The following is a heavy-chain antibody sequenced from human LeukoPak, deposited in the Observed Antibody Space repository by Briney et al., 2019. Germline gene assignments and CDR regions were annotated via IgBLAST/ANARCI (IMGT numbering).Heavy chain of an antibody. CDR2: IYSGGTT. J-gene: IGHJ4*02. Sequence: GGSLRLSCVISGLAVSGTYMSWVRQAPGKGLEWVAVIYSGGTTNYADSVKGRFIVYRDSSKNTLYLQMNSLRAEDTAVYYCASKVTTGYWGQGTLVTVSS. D-gene: IGHD4-17*01. CDR1: GLAVSGTY. CDR3: ASKVTTGY. V-gene: IGHV3-66*01.